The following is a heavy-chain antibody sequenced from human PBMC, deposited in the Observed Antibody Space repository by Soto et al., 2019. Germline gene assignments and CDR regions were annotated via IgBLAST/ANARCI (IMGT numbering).Heavy chain of an antibody. CDR1: GGSISRSSYY. CDR2: SYYSGST. V-gene: IGHV4-39*01. CDR3: TRHDFGGFGL. J-gene: IGHJ4*02. Sequence: QLQLQESGPGLVKPSETLSLTCTVSGGSISRSSYYWGWIRQPPGKVLEWIGSSYYSGSTYYNPSLKSRVPISVAPSENLFSLKLSSVTAADPAVYFCTRHDFGGFGLWGQGTLVTVSS. D-gene: IGHD4-17*01.